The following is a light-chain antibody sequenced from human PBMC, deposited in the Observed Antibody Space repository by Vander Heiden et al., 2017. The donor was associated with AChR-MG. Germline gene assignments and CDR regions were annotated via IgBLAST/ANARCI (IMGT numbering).Light chain of an antibody. J-gene: IGLJ2*01. CDR1: KLGDKY. CDR3: QAWDSSTGV. V-gene: IGLV3-1*01. Sequence: YELTQPPSVSVSPGQTASIPCSGDKLGDKYACLYQQKPGQSPSGIPERFAGTNSGNTATLTIGGTQAMDEAYYYCQAWDSSTGVFGGGTKLTVL.